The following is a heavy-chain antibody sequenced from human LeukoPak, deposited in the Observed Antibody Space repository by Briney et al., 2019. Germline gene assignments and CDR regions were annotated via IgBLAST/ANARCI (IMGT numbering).Heavy chain of an antibody. D-gene: IGHD3-22*01. Sequence: SETLSLTCTVSGGSISSVNYYWGWIRQSPGEGLEWIGSRHYVGTTYYNLSLTSRVTISVDTSKNQFSLRLSSLTAADTAVYYCARHSYYYDTSGSYYYFDYWGQGTLVTVSS. V-gene: IGHV4-39*01. J-gene: IGHJ4*02. CDR3: ARHSYYYDTSGSYYYFDY. CDR2: RHYVGTT. CDR1: GGSISSVNYY.